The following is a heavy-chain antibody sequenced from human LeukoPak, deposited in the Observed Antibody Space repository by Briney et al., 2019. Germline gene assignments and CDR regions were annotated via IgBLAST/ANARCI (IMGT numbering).Heavy chain of an antibody. V-gene: IGHV4-59*10. CDR3: ARQRGWSYYFDY. Sequence: PSETLSLTCAVYGGSFSGYYWSWIRQPAGKGLEWIGRIYTSGSTNYNPSLKSRVTMSVDTSKDQFSLKLSSVTAADTAVYYCARQRGWSYYFDYWGQGTLVTVSS. CDR1: GGSFSGYY. CDR2: IYTSGST. J-gene: IGHJ4*02. D-gene: IGHD6-19*01.